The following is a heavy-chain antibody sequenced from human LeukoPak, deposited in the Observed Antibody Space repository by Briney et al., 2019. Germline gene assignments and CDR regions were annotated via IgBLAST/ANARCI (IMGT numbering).Heavy chain of an antibody. D-gene: IGHD2-2*01. J-gene: IGHJ5*02. CDR3: VRGTYCNTTNCYGGWFDP. V-gene: IGHV3-21*01. CDR1: GFTFSSYS. Sequence: PGGSLRLSCAASGFTFSSYSMNWVRQAPGKGLEWVSSISSSSSYIYYADSVKGRFTISRDNAKNSLYLQMNSLRAEDTAVYYCVRGTYCNTTNCYGGWFDPWGQGTLVTVSS. CDR2: ISSSSSYI.